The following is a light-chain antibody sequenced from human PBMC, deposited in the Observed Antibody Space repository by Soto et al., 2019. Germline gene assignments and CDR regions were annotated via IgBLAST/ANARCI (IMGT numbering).Light chain of an antibody. J-gene: IGKJ2*01. CDR1: QSISTS. Sequence: GDRVTIACRASQSISTSLAWYQQKPGKAPKVLIYDASSLASGVTSRFSGSGSGADFTLTISSLQPDDFATYYCQQLTNFRFTFGQGTKLDIK. CDR2: DAS. CDR3: QQLTNFRFT. V-gene: IGKV1-5*01.